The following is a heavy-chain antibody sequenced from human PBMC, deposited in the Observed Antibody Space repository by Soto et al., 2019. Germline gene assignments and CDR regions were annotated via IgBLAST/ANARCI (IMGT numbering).Heavy chain of an antibody. CDR2: ISDGGSTI. J-gene: IGHJ3*01. D-gene: IGHD3-3*01. CDR3: AREGVSVDAFYV. CDR1: GFIFSSFE. V-gene: IGHV3-48*03. Sequence: PGGSLRLSCAVSGFIFSSFEMNWVRQAPGKGLEWVSYISDGGSTIYYADSVTGRFTISRDNARNSLYLQMSSLRAEDTAVYYCAREGVSVDAFYVWGQGTMVT.